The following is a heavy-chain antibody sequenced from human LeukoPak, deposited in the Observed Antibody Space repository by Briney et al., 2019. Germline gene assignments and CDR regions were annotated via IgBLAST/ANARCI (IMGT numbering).Heavy chain of an antibody. J-gene: IGHJ4*02. Sequence: SETLSLTCFVSGDSISSHYWNWIRQPPGKGLEWIGYISSSGSTNYNPSLKSRVTVSIDTSKNQFSLNLSSVTAADTAVYYCASWEYYYDSSGNTLAFDYWGQGTLVTVSS. CDR1: GDSISSHY. D-gene: IGHD3-22*01. CDR2: ISSSGST. CDR3: ASWEYYYDSSGNTLAFDY. V-gene: IGHV4-59*11.